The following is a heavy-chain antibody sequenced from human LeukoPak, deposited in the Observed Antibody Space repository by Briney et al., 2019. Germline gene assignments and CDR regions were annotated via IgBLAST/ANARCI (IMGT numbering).Heavy chain of an antibody. CDR3: ARADLLYYFYY. CDR1: RFTFSSYS. D-gene: IGHD1-26*01. V-gene: IGHV3-21*01. J-gene: IGHJ4*01. Sequence: GGSLRLSCAASRFTFSSYSMKWVRQARGKGMEWDSSISSTHSCLYYAYSVKSPFTISRHNANNSLYLQMNSLCAEDTAVYYCARADLLYYFYYWGQGTLVTVSS. CDR2: ISSTHSCL.